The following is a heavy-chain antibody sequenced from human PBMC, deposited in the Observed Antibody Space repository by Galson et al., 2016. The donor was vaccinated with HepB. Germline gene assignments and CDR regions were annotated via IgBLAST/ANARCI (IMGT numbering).Heavy chain of an antibody. CDR2: LSYGGRRT. Sequence: SLRLSCAASDFMFSNYDMQWARQAPGKGLEYVSALSYGGRRTWYADSMRDRFTVSRDNAKNTLYLQMTSLRVEDTAVYYCLNGARLYYYGSAYWGQGTLVIVSS. CDR3: LNGARLYYYGSAY. D-gene: IGHD3-10*01. V-gene: IGHV3-64D*06. J-gene: IGHJ4*02. CDR1: DFMFSNYD.